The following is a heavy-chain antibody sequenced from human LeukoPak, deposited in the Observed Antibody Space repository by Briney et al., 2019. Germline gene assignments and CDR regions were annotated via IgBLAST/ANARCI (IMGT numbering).Heavy chain of an antibody. J-gene: IGHJ5*02. CDR1: GYTFTGYY. CDR2: INPNSGGT. Sequence: ASVKVSCKASGYTFTGYYMHWVRQAPGQGLEWMGWINPNSGGTNHAQKFQGRVTMTRDTSISTAYMELSRLRSDDTAVYYCARDTAMVTYWFDPWGQGTLVTVSS. D-gene: IGHD5-18*01. V-gene: IGHV1-2*02. CDR3: ARDTAMVTYWFDP.